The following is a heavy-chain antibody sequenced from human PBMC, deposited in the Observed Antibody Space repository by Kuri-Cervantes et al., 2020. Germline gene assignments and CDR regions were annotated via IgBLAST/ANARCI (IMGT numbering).Heavy chain of an antibody. J-gene: IGHJ6*02. CDR3: ARDTPPLEMATTDYYYGMDV. CDR2: IIPIFGTA. V-gene: IGHV1-69*13. Sequence: SVKVSCKASGYTFTSYAISWVRQAPGQGLEWMGGIIPIFGTANYAQKFQGRVTITADEFTSTAYMELSSLRSEDTAVYYCARDTPPLEMATTDYYYGMDVWGQGTTVTVSS. CDR1: GYTFTSYA. D-gene: IGHD5-24*01.